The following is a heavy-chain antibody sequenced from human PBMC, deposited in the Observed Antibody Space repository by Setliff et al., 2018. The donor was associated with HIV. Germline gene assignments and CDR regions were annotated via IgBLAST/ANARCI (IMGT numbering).Heavy chain of an antibody. D-gene: IGHD1-1*01. CDR2: IIPIFGTA. CDR1: GYSFTAYQ. J-gene: IGHJ6*03. V-gene: IGHV1-69*06. CDR3: ARNPQPTGTPDYYYYYYMDV. Sequence: SVKVSCKTFGYSFTAYQMHWLRQAPGQGLEWMGRIIPIFGTANYAQKFQGRVTITADKSTSTAYMELSSLRSEDTAVYYCARNPQPTGTPDYYYYYYMDVWGKGTTVTVSS.